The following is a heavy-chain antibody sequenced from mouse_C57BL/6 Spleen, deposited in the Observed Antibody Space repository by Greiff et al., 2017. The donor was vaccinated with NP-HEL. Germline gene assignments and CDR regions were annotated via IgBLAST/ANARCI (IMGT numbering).Heavy chain of an antibody. J-gene: IGHJ2*01. V-gene: IGHV3-8*01. CDR2: ISYSGST. D-gene: IGHD3-2*02. Sequence: EVKVVESGPGLAKPSQTLSLTCSVTGYSITSDYWNWIRKFPGNNLEYMGYISYSGSTYYNPSLKSRISITRDPSKNQYYLQLNSVTTEDTAAYYCARSGLRFSYYFDYWGQGTTLTVSS. CDR3: ARSGLRFSYYFDY. CDR1: GYSITSDY.